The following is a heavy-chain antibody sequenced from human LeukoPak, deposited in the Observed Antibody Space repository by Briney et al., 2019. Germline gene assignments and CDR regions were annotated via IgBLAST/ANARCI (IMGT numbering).Heavy chain of an antibody. D-gene: IGHD2-15*01. CDR1: GFSFSSYW. J-gene: IGHJ4*02. Sequence: GGSLRLSCAASGFSFSSYWMNWVRQAPGKGLVWVSRISSDGSSTNYADSVKGRFSISRDNAKNTLYLQMNSLRVEDTAVYYCARGRPHGSDYWGQGTLVTVSS. CDR3: ARGRPHGSDY. V-gene: IGHV3-74*01. CDR2: ISSDGSST.